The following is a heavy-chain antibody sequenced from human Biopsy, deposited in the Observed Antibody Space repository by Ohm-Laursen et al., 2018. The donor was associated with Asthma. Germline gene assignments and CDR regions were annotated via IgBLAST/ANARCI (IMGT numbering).Heavy chain of an antibody. CDR3: AKERGTMISSTDAFEM. V-gene: IGHV1-69*13. D-gene: IGHD3-22*01. Sequence: SVKVSCKVSGGTFSSFALSWVRQAPGQGLEWLGGIIPVFGITNGAQKFQDRVTITADVSTSTVYMWLSSLRSEEPAVYYCAKERGTMISSTDAFEMWGQGTKVTVSS. CDR1: GGTFSSFA. CDR2: IIPVFGIT. J-gene: IGHJ3*02.